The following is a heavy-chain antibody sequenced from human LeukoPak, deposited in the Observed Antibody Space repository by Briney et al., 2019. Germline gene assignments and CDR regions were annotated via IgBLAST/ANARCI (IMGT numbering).Heavy chain of an antibody. V-gene: IGHV4-34*09. Sequence: SETLSLTCAVYGGSFSGYYWSWIRQPPGKGLEWIGEINHSGSTNYNPSLKSRVTMSVDTSKNQFSLKLSSVTAADTAVYYCARDSRDFWSGYQPDVWGQGTTVTVSS. CDR1: GGSFSGYY. CDR3: ARDSRDFWSGYQPDV. J-gene: IGHJ6*02. CDR2: INHSGST. D-gene: IGHD3-3*01.